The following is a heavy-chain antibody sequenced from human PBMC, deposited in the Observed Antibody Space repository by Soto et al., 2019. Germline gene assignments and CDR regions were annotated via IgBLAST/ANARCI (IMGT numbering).Heavy chain of an antibody. Sequence: GGSLRLSCAASGFTFSTYAMHWVRQAPGKGLEWVAVMSYDGSKKYYADSVKGRFTISRDNSKNTLYLQMNSLRAEDTAVYYCAKGHRSSWYYFDYWGQGTLVTVSS. D-gene: IGHD6-13*01. CDR2: MSYDGSKK. J-gene: IGHJ4*02. V-gene: IGHV3-30*18. CDR1: GFTFSTYA. CDR3: AKGHRSSWYYFDY.